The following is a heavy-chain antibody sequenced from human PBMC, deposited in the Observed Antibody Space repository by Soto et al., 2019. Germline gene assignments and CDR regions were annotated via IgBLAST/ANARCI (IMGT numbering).Heavy chain of an antibody. Sequence: GGSLRLSCAASGFTFSSYAMSWVRQAPGKGLEWVSAISGSGGSTYYADSVKGRFTISRDNSKNTLYLQMNSLRAEDTAVYYCAKDLSSTVTTDYYYYYYMDVWGKGTTVTVSS. D-gene: IGHD4-4*01. CDR3: AKDLSSTVTTDYYYYYYMDV. J-gene: IGHJ6*03. CDR2: ISGSGGST. V-gene: IGHV3-23*01. CDR1: GFTFSSYA.